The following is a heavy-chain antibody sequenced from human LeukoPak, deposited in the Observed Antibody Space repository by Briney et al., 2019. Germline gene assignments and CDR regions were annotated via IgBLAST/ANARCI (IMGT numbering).Heavy chain of an antibody. V-gene: IGHV1-18*01. CDR3: AGYSSSSLFFYGMDV. CDR1: GYTFTSYG. Sequence: ASVKVSCKASGYTFTSYGISWVRQAPGQGLEWMGWISAYNGNTNYAQKLQGRVTMTTDTSTSTAYMELRSLRSDGTAVYYCAGYSSSSLFFYGMDVWGQGTTVTVSS. J-gene: IGHJ6*02. D-gene: IGHD6-6*01. CDR2: ISAYNGNT.